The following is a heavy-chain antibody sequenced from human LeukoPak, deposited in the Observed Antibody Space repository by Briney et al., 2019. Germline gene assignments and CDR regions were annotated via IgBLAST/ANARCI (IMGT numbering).Heavy chain of an antibody. J-gene: IGHJ4*02. V-gene: IGHV3-30*04. CDR3: AGRFYLGDY. D-gene: IGHD3-10*01. CDR1: GFTFSSYA. CDR2: ISYDGSNK. Sequence: GGSLRLSCAASGFTFSSYAMHWVRQAPGKGLEWVVVISYDGSNKYYADSVKGRFTISRDNSKNTLYLQMNSLRAEDTAVYYCAGRFYLGDYWGQGTLVTVSS.